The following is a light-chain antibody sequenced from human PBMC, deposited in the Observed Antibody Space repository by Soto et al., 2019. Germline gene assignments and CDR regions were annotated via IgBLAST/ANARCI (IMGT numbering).Light chain of an antibody. J-gene: IGLJ3*02. V-gene: IGLV2-11*01. Sequence: QSALTQPASVSGSPGQSITVSCTGTSSDIGAHDYVSWYQQHPGKAPKVIISEVSKRPSGVPDRFSGSKSGNTASLTISGLQAEDEADYYCCSYAGSYTWVFGGGTKLTVL. CDR2: EVS. CDR3: CSYAGSYTWV. CDR1: SSDIGAHDY.